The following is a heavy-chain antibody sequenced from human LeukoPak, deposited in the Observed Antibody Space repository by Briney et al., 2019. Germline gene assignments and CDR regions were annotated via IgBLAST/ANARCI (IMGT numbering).Heavy chain of an antibody. CDR1: RGTFSSYA. CDR3: AAASRGDYVWGSYRYNY. J-gene: IGHJ4*02. V-gene: IGHV1-69*01. CDR2: IILIFGTA. D-gene: IGHD3-16*02. Sequence: ASVKVSCKASRGTFSSYAISWVRQAPGQGLEWMGGIILIFGTANYAQKFQGRVTITADESTSTAYMELSSLRSEDTAVYYCAAASRGDYVWGSYRYNYWGQGTLVTVSS.